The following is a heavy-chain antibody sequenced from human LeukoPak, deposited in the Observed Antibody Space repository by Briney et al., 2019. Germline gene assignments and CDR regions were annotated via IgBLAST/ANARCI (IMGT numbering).Heavy chain of an antibody. CDR3: ARAYYDTAYYYMDV. Sequence: SETLSFTCTVSGGSISSYYWSWIRQPPGKGLEWIGYIYYSGSTNYNPSLKSRVTISVDTSKNQFSLKLSSVTAADTAVYYCARAYYDTAYYYMDVWGKGTTVTVSS. CDR1: GGSISSYY. D-gene: IGHD3-22*01. J-gene: IGHJ6*03. V-gene: IGHV4-59*01. CDR2: IYYSGST.